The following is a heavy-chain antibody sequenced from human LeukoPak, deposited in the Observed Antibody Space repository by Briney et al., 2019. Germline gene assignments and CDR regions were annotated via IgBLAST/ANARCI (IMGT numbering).Heavy chain of an antibody. CDR2: IYSGGST. V-gene: IGHV3-53*01. D-gene: IGHD1-1*01. Sequence: GGSLRLSCAASGFTVSSNYMSWVRQAPGKGLEWVSVIYSGGSTYYADSVKGRFTISRDNSKNTLYLQMNSLRAEDTAVYYCAKGHSTSYFDSWGQGTLVTVSS. CDR1: GFTVSSNY. J-gene: IGHJ4*02. CDR3: AKGHSTSYFDS.